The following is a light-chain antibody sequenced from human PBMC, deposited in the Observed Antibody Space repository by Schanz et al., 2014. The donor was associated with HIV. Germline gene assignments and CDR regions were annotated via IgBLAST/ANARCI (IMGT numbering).Light chain of an antibody. CDR2: EAS. CDR1: QSVSPW. CDR3: QQYSTSSRT. V-gene: IGKV1-5*03. Sequence: DIQMTQSPSTLSASVGDRVTITCRASQSVSPWLAWYQQKPGRAPKLLINEASNVQSGVPSRFSGSGSGTDFTLTISSLQPDDFATYYCQQYSTSSRTFGQGTKVEVQ. J-gene: IGKJ1*01.